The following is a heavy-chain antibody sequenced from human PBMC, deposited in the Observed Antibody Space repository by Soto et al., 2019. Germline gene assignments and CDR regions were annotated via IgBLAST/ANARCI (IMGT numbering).Heavy chain of an antibody. J-gene: IGHJ6*02. Sequence: PGGSLRLSCAASGFTFSSYAMHWVRQAPGKGLERVAVISYDGSNKYYADSVKGRFTISRDNSKNTLYLQMNNLRAEDTAVYYCARDRPGIAAAGISYYYGMDVWGQGTTVTVSS. CDR2: ISYDGSNK. V-gene: IGHV3-30-3*01. CDR3: ARDRPGIAAAGISYYYGMDV. D-gene: IGHD6-13*01. CDR1: GFTFSSYA.